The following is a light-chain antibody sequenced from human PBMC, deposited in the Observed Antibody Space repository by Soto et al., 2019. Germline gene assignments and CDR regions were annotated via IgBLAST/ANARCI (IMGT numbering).Light chain of an antibody. CDR1: SSDVGRYNY. J-gene: IGLJ2*01. CDR3: SSFAGSNTV. CDR2: EVS. Sequence: QSALTQPTSASGSPGQSVTISCTGTSSDVGRYNYVSWYQHHPGKGPKLIIYEVSKRPSGVPDRFSGSKSGNTASLTVSGLQAEDEADYYCSSFAGSNTVFGGGTQLTVL. V-gene: IGLV2-8*01.